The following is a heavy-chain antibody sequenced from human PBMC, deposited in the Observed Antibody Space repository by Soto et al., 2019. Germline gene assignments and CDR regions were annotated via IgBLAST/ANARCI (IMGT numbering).Heavy chain of an antibody. V-gene: IGHV3-23*01. CDR1: GFTFSSYA. CDR3: AKVRRAYCGGDCYDAFDI. Sequence: GGSLRLSCAASGFTFSSYAMSWVHQAPGKGLEWVSAISGSGGSTYYADSVKGRFAISRDNSKNTLYLQMNSLRAEDTAVYYCAKVRRAYCGGDCYDAFDIWGQGTMVTVSS. D-gene: IGHD2-21*02. CDR2: ISGSGGST. J-gene: IGHJ3*02.